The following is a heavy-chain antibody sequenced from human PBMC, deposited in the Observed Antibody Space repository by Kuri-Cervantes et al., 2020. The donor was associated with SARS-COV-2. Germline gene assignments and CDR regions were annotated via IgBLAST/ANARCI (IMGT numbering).Heavy chain of an antibody. Sequence: GESLKISCAASGFTVSSNYMSWVRQAPGKGLEWVSVIYSGGSTYYADSVKGRFTISRDNSKNTLYLQMNSLRAEDTAVYYCARAPYLDFGAGSYYARGYYYYGMDVWGQGTTVTVSS. J-gene: IGHJ6*02. V-gene: IGHV3-53*01. CDR2: IYSGGST. D-gene: IGHD3-10*01. CDR1: GFTVSSNY. CDR3: ARAPYLDFGAGSYYARGYYYYGMDV.